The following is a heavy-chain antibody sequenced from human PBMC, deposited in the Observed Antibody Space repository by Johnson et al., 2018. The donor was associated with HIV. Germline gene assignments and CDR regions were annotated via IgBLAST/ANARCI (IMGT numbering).Heavy chain of an antibody. CDR2: ISYDGSNK. CDR1: GFTFSSYA. Sequence: QMQLVESGGGLVQPGGSLRLSCAASGFTFSSYAMHWVRQAPGKGLEWVAVISYDGSNKYYADSVKGRFTISRDNSKNTLYLQMNSLRAEDTAVYYCAKEEEDAFDIWGQGTMVTVSS. J-gene: IGHJ3*02. CDR3: AKEEEDAFDI. V-gene: IGHV3-30-3*01.